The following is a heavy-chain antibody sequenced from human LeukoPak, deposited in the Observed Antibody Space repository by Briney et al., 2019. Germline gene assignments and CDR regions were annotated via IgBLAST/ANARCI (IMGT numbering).Heavy chain of an antibody. CDR2: ISAYNGNT. D-gene: IGHD3-16*01. Sequence: ASVKVSCKASGYTFTSNGISWVRQAPGQGLEWMGWISAYNGNTNYAQKLQGRVTMTTDTSTSTAYMELRSLRSDDTAVYYCARGSSLHMMDAFDIWGQGTMVTVSS. CDR1: GYTFTSNG. CDR3: ARGSSLHMMDAFDI. V-gene: IGHV1-18*01. J-gene: IGHJ3*02.